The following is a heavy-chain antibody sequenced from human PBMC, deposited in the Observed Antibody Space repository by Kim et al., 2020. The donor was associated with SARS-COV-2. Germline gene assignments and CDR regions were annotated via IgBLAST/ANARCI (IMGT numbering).Heavy chain of an antibody. Sequence: ASVKVSCKASGYTFTSYAMNWVRQAPGQGLEWMGWINTNTGNPTYAQGFTGRFVFSLDTSVSTAYLQISSLKAEDTAVYYCAREGGKEGYGDYVGLGWFDPWGQGTLVTVSS. J-gene: IGHJ5*02. CDR3: AREGGKEGYGDYVGLGWFDP. V-gene: IGHV7-4-1*02. D-gene: IGHD4-17*01. CDR1: GYTFTSYA. CDR2: INTNTGNP.